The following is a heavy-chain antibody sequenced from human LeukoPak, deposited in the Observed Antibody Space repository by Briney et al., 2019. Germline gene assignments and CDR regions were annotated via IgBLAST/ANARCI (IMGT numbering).Heavy chain of an antibody. J-gene: IGHJ4*02. V-gene: IGHV3-30*02. CDR3: ARSTRDSRGYYNTLDY. CDR1: GFTFSSYG. CDR2: IRSDGNIK. Sequence: GGSLRLSCAASGFTFSSYGIHWVRQAPGKGLECVAFIRSDGNIKNYADSVKGRFTISRDNAKNTLYLQLNSLRAEDTAVYYCARSTRDSRGYYNTLDYWGQGTLVTVSS. D-gene: IGHD3-22*01.